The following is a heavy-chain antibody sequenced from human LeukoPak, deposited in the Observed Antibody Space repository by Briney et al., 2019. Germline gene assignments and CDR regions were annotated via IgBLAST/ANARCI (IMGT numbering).Heavy chain of an antibody. CDR2: MNTYGSDI. J-gene: IGHJ4*02. V-gene: IGHV3-74*01. CDR1: GFTFSSYW. CDR3: TRGGFGVHDTNLDY. D-gene: IGHD5/OR15-5a*01. Sequence: PGGSLRLSCAASGFTFSSYWMHWVRQAPGKGLVWVSRMNTYGSDIRYADSVKGRFTISRDNARNTLYLQMSSLRADDTAIYYCTRGGFGVHDTNLDYWGQGTLVTVSP.